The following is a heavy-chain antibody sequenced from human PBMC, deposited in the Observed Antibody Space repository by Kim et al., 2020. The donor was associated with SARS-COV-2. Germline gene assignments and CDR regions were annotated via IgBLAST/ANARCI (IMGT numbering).Heavy chain of an antibody. CDR2: ISGRSEYI. Sequence: GGSLRLSCVASGFSFSTYSMNWVRQAPGKGLEWVSSISGRSEYIYYADSVKGRFTISRDNAKNSLWLQMNSLRAEDTAVYYCASFSTYAAASGGSWGQGT. V-gene: IGHV3-21*01. J-gene: IGHJ5*02. D-gene: IGHD6-13*01. CDR3: ASFSTYAAASGGS. CDR1: GFSFSTYS.